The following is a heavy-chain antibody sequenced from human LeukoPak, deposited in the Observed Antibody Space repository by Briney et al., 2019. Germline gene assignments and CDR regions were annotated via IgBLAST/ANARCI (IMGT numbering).Heavy chain of an antibody. V-gene: IGHV4-39*07. J-gene: IGHJ5*02. D-gene: IGHD2-15*01. Sequence: SDTLSLTCTVSGGSITSSGFYWGWIRQPPGKGLEWIGNIYYGGSAYYNPSLKSRVTISVDTSKNQFSLKLSSVTAADTAVYYCARQPNIVVVDNWFDPWGQGTLVTVSS. CDR2: IYYGGSA. CDR3: ARQPNIVVVDNWFDP. CDR1: GGSITSSGFY.